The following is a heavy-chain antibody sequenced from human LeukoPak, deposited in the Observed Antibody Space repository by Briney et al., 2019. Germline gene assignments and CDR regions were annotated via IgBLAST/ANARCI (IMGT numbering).Heavy chain of an antibody. CDR1: GGSFSGYY. D-gene: IGHD3-3*01. J-gene: IGHJ4*02. CDR3: ARGLYYDFWSGSGLDY. CDR2: VNHSGST. V-gene: IGHV4-34*01. Sequence: SETLSLTCAVYGGSFSGYYWSWIRQPPGKGLEWIGEVNHSGSTNYNPSLKSRVTISVDTSKNQFSLKLSSVTAAYTAVYYCARGLYYDFWSGSGLDYWGQGTLVTVSS.